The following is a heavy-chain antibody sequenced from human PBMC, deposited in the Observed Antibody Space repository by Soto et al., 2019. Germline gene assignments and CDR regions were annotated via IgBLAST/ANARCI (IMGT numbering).Heavy chain of an antibody. Sequence: ASVKVSCKASGYSFTDYHIHWVRQAPGQGLEWLGRINPKRGGTSTAQKFQGWVTMTRDRSISTVYMALNRLTSDDTAIYYCARGDSTDCSNGVCSFFYNHDMDVWGQGTTVTVSS. V-gene: IGHV1-2*04. CDR2: INPKRGGT. CDR1: GYSFTDYH. J-gene: IGHJ6*02. CDR3: ARGDSTDCSNGVCSFFYNHDMDV. D-gene: IGHD2-8*01.